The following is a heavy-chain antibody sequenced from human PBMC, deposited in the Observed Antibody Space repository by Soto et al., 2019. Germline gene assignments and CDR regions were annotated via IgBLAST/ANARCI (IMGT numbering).Heavy chain of an antibody. Sequence: GGSLRLSCAASGFTFSSYAMSWVRQAPGKGLEWVSALTGSGVGTYYADSVKGRFTISRDNSKNTLYLQMNSLRAGDTATYYCANLGLITSAGPFDYWGQGTLVTVSS. CDR1: GFTFSSYA. D-gene: IGHD6-13*01. V-gene: IGHV3-23*01. CDR2: LTGSGVGT. J-gene: IGHJ4*02. CDR3: ANLGLITSAGPFDY.